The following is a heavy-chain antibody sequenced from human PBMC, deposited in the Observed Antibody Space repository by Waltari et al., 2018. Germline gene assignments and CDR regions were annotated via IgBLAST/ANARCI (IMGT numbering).Heavy chain of an antibody. V-gene: IGHV4-4*02. CDR2: AHRSGRT. CDR3: ARDRGRGLYLDS. D-gene: IGHD2-15*01. J-gene: IGHJ4*02. Sequence: QVQLQESGPGLLKPSGTLSLTCGVSGDSMSGNYWWSWVRQPPGKGLEWIGQAHRSGRTNGTPPLESRVTVSIDTFNSQFSLEVTSATAADTALYFCARDRGRGLYLDSWGRGILVTV. CDR1: GDSMSGNYW.